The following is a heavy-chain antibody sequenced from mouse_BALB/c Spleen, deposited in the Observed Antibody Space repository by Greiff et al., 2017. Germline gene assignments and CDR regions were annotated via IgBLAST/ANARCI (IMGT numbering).Heavy chain of an antibody. V-gene: IGHV2-9-2*01. CDR2: IWTGGGT. D-gene: IGHD1-1*01. J-gene: IGHJ4*01. CDR1: GFSLTSYD. Sequence: QVQLQQSGPGLVAPSQSLSITCTVSGFSLTSYDISWIRQPPGKGLEWLGVIWTGGGTNYNSAFMSRLSISKDNSKSQVFLKMNSLQTDDTAIYYCVRDPLYYGSSSGAMDYWGQGTSVTVSS. CDR3: VRDPLYYGSSSGAMDY.